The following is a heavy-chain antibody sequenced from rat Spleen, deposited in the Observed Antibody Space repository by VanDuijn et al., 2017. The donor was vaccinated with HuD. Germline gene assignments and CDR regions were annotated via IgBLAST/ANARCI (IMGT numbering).Heavy chain of an antibody. Sequence: EVQLVESGGGLVQPGRSLKLSCVASGFTFNNYWMTWIRQAPGKGLEWVASITKTGGTTYYPDPAKGRFTISRDNAKSTLYLQMNSLRSEDTATYYCTREGRGVVHFDYWGQGVMVTVSS. CDR2: ITKTGGTT. V-gene: IGHV5-31*01. J-gene: IGHJ2*01. D-gene: IGHD4-3*01. CDR3: TREGRGVVHFDY. CDR1: GFTFNNYW.